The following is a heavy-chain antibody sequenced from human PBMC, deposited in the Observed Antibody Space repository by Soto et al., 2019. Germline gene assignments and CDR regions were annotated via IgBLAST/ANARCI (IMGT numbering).Heavy chain of an antibody. CDR3: ARGRRDIVVVVAATTRWFDP. CDR1: GGSISSGDYY. J-gene: IGHJ5*02. V-gene: IGHV4-30-4*01. Sequence: SETLSLTCTVSGGSISSGDYYWSWIRQPPGKGLEWIGYIYYSGSTYYNPSLKSRVTISVDTSKNQFSLKLSSVTAADTAVYYCARGRRDIVVVVAATTRWFDPWGQGTLVTGSS. CDR2: IYYSGST. D-gene: IGHD2-15*01.